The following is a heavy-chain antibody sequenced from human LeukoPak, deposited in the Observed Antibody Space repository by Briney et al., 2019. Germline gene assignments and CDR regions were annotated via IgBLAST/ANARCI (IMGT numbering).Heavy chain of an antibody. J-gene: IGHJ4*02. D-gene: IGHD5-18*01. CDR3: ARESAGYSYGH. CDR1: RFTFSSYA. V-gene: IGHV3-30-3*01. CDR2: ISYDGSNK. Sequence: PGRSLRLSCAASRFTFSSYAMHWVRQAPGKGLEWVAVISYDGSNKYYADSVKGRFTISRDNSKNTLYLQMNSLRAEDTAVYYCARESAGYSYGHWGQGTLVTVSS.